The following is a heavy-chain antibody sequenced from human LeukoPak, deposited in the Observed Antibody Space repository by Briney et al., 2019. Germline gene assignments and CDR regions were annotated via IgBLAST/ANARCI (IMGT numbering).Heavy chain of an antibody. CDR3: ARVSYYYYGMDV. CDR2: INFDGSTT. J-gene: IGHJ6*02. V-gene: IGHV3-74*01. Sequence: PGGSLRLSCAASGFTFNTYWMHWVRQAPGRGLVWVSRINFDGSTTDYADSVKGRFTISRDNAKNTLYLQMNSLRAEDTAVYYCARVSYYYYGMDVWGQGTTVTVSS. CDR1: GFTFNTYW.